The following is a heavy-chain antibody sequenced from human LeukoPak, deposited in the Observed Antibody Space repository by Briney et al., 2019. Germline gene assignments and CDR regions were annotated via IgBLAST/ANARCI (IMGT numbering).Heavy chain of an antibody. Sequence: ASVKVTCKASDYTFIGYYLHWVRQAPGQGFEWMGWINPDSGGTHNAQTFQGRVTVTIDTSISTASLDLNKQTSDDTAACYCARGSQIQSDKSLPKYYRRWGTLVTVS. CDR2: INPDSGGT. CDR1: DYTFIGYY. CDR3: ARGSQIQSDKSLPKYY. J-gene: IGHJ4*02. V-gene: IGHV1-2*02. D-gene: IGHD3-10*01.